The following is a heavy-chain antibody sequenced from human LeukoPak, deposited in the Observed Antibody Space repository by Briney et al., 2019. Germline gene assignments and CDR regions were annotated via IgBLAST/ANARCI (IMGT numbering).Heavy chain of an antibody. CDR3: ARDGGPWGANDY. CDR1: GYTFTSYY. CDR2: INPSGGST. V-gene: IGHV1-46*01. Sequence: ASVKVSCKASGYTFTSYYMHWVRQAPGQGLEWMGIINPSGGSTSYAQKFQGRVTMTTDTSTSTAYMELRSLRSDDTAVYYCARDGGPWGANDYWGQGTLVTVSS. D-gene: IGHD1-26*01. J-gene: IGHJ4*02.